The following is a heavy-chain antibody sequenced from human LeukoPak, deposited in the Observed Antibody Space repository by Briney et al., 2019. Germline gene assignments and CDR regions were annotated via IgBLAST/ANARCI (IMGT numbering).Heavy chain of an antibody. D-gene: IGHD1-26*01. V-gene: IGHV3-21*01. CDR2: ISSTSTYI. CDR3: ARDQGGASDSKPQYYRFGLDV. CDR1: GFTFTTYA. Sequence: GGSLRLSCVGSGFTFTTYAMIWVRQAPGKGLEWLSSISSTSTYIHYADSAKGRFTISRANAKNSLYLQMNSLRSDDTAVYYCARDQGGASDSKPQYYRFGLDVWGQGTTVTVS. J-gene: IGHJ6*02.